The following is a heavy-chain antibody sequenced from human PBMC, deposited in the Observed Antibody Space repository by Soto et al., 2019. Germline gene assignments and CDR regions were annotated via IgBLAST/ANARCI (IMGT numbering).Heavy chain of an antibody. CDR2: INPNSGGT. CDR3: ARDITGNYYGSGTNWFDP. CDR1: GYTFTGYY. J-gene: IGHJ5*02. V-gene: IGHV1-2*04. Sequence: QVQLVQSGAEVKKPGASVKVSCKASGYTFTGYYMHWVRQAPGQGLEWMGWINPNSGGTNYAQKFQGWVTMTRDTSISTAYMELSRLRSDDTAVYYCARDITGNYYGSGTNWFDPWGQGTLVTVSS. D-gene: IGHD3-10*01.